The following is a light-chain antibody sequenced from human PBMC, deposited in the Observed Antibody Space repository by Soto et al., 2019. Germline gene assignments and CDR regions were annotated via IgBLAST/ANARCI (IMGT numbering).Light chain of an antibody. CDR1: SSEVGGYNY. J-gene: IGLJ1*01. Sequence: QSVLTQPASGSGSPGQSITISCTGNSSEVGGYNYVSWYQQHPGKAPKLMIYDVSNRPSGVSNRFSGSKSGNTASLTISGLQAEDVADYYCSSYTSSSTYVFGTGTKVTVL. CDR3: SSYTSSSTYV. CDR2: DVS. V-gene: IGLV2-14*01.